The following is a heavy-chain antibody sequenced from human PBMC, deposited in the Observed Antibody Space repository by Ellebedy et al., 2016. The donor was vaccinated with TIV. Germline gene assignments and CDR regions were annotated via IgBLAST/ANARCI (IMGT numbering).Heavy chain of an antibody. J-gene: IGHJ4*02. Sequence: AASVKVSCKASGYTFTSYAMHWVRQAPGQRLEWMGWINAGNGNTKYSQKFQGRVTITRDTSASTAYMELSSLRSEDTAVYYCARGGGYDDYSNMIDYWGQGTLVTVSS. V-gene: IGHV1-3*01. CDR1: GYTFTSYA. CDR2: INAGNGNT. D-gene: IGHD4-11*01. CDR3: ARGGGYDDYSNMIDY.